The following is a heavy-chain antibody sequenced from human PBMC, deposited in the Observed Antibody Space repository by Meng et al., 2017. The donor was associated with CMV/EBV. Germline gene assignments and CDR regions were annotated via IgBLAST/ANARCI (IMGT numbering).Heavy chain of an antibody. CDR3: AKHAGSYYSYYYYYGMDV. Sequence: GESLKISCAASGFTFSSYGMHWVRQAPGQGLEWVAFIRYDGSNKYYADSVKGRFTISRDNSKNTLYLQMNSLRAEDTAVYYCAKHAGSYYSYYYYYGMDVWGQGTTVTVSS. J-gene: IGHJ6*02. CDR2: IRYDGSNK. D-gene: IGHD1-26*01. V-gene: IGHV3-30*02. CDR1: GFTFSSYG.